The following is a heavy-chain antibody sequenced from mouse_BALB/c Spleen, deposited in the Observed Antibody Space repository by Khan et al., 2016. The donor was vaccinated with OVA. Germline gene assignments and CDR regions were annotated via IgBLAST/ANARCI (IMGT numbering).Heavy chain of an antibody. CDR2: IWSAGST. J-gene: IGHJ3*01. Sequence: QVQLQQSGPGLVRPSQSLSITCTVSGFSLNNYSVHWVRQSPGKGLEWLGVIWSAGSTDYNAAFISRLTISQDNSRSQVFFKMNSLQPNDTDIYYCARRGYEYGRGALFAYWGQGTPVTVSA. V-gene: IGHV2-2*02. CDR3: ARRGYEYGRGALFAY. D-gene: IGHD2-4*01. CDR1: GFSLNNYS.